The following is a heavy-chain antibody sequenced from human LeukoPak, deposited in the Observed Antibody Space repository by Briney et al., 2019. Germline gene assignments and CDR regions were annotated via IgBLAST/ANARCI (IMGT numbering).Heavy chain of an antibody. Sequence: PSETLSLTCTVSGGSISSSSYYWGWIRQSPGKGLEWIGSIYYSGSTYYNPSLKSRVTISVDTSKNQFSLKLNSMTAADTAVYYCAGGFEVYSGFDYWGQGTLVTVSS. CDR1: GGSISSSSYY. D-gene: IGHD1-14*01. CDR2: IYYSGST. V-gene: IGHV4-39*07. J-gene: IGHJ4*02. CDR3: AGGFEVYSGFDY.